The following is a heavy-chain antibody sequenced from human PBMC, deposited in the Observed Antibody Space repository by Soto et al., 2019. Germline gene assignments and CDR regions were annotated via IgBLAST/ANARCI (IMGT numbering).Heavy chain of an antibody. Sequence: GSLRLSCAASGFTFSIYVMSCVRQAPGKGLEWVSAISGSGGSTYYADSVKGRFTISRDNSKNTLYLQMSSLRAEDTAVYYCAKRGDPRGWYFDLWGRGTLVTVSS. CDR1: GFTFSIYV. CDR2: ISGSGGST. D-gene: IGHD2-21*02. J-gene: IGHJ2*01. V-gene: IGHV3-23*01. CDR3: AKRGDPRGWYFDL.